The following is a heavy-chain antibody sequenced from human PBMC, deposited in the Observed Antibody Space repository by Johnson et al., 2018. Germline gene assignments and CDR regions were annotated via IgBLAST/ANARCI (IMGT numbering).Heavy chain of an antibody. J-gene: IGHJ4*02. CDR3: TRVQYFYGSGTYFTPNY. V-gene: IGHV3-49*05. CDR1: GFTFGDYA. D-gene: IGHD3-10*01. Sequence: VQLVQSGGGLVNPGRSLRLSCTTSGFTFGDYAMSWFRQAPGRGLEWIGFIRSKAYGGTPGYAASVKGRFAISRDDSKSIAYLQMNSLKTEDTAVYYCTRVQYFYGSGTYFTPNYWGQGTLLTVSS. CDR2: IRSKAYGGTP.